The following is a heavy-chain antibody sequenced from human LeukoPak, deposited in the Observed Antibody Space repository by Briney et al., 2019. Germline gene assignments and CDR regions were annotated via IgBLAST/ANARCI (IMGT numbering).Heavy chain of an antibody. V-gene: IGHV4-34*01. J-gene: IGHJ6*03. CDR2: INHSGST. Sequence: PSETLSLTCAVYGGSFSGYYWSWIRQPPGKGLEWLGEINHSGSTNYNPSLKSRVTISVDTSKNQFSLKLSSVTAADTAVYYCARDPGNYYDSSGYYYYYYMDVWGKGTTVTVSS. CDR1: GGSFSGYY. CDR3: ARDPGNYYDSSGYYYYYYMDV. D-gene: IGHD3-22*01.